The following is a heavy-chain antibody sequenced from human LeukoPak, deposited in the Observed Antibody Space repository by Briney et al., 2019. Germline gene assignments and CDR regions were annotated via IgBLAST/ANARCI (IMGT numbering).Heavy chain of an antibody. Sequence: GGSLRLSCAASGFTFSSYGMHWVRQAPGKGLEWVAVISYDGSNEYYADSVKGRFTITRDNSKNTLYLQMNSLRAEDTAVYYCAKELLFQHWGQGTLVTVSS. CDR3: AKELLFQH. V-gene: IGHV3-30*18. CDR2: ISYDGSNE. J-gene: IGHJ1*01. D-gene: IGHD2-15*01. CDR1: GFTFSSYG.